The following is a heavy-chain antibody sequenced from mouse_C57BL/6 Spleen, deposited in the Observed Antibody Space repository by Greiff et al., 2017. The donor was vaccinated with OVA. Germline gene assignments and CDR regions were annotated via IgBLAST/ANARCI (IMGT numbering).Heavy chain of an antibody. V-gene: IGHV2-2*01. Sequence: VQRVESGPGLVQPSQSLSITCTVSGFSLTSYGVHWVRQSPGKGLEWLGVIWSGGSTDYNAAFISRLSISKDNSKSQVFFKMNSLQADDTAIYYCARKTHNSKGYFDYWGQGTTLTVSS. CDR1: GFSLTSYG. D-gene: IGHD2-5*01. CDR2: IWSGGST. CDR3: ARKTHNSKGYFDY. J-gene: IGHJ2*01.